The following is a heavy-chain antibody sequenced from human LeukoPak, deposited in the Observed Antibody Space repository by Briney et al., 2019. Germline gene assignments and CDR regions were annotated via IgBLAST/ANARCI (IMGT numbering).Heavy chain of an antibody. CDR2: INHSGST. CDR3: ARETVDTAMVIDY. CDR1: GGSFSGYY. Sequence: ETLSLTCAVYGGSFSGYYCSWIRQPPGKGLEWIGEINHSGSTNYNPSLKSRVTISVDTSKNQFSLKLSSVAAADTAVYYCARETVDTAMVIDYWGQGTLVTVSS. J-gene: IGHJ4*02. D-gene: IGHD5-18*01. V-gene: IGHV4-34*01.